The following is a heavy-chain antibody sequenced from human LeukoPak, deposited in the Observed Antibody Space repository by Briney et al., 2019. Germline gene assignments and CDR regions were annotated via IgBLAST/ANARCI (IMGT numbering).Heavy chain of an antibody. CDR1: GFTFDDYA. D-gene: IGHD3-22*01. Sequence: PGRSLRLSCAASGFTFDDYAMHWVRQAPGKGLEWVSGINWNSDNIGYADSVKGRFTISRDNAGNSVYLQMNSLRPEDTALYYCAKDIQHWHYDSSGMGHWGQGTLVTVSS. CDR3: AKDIQHWHYDSSGMGH. CDR2: INWNSDNI. J-gene: IGHJ4*02. V-gene: IGHV3-9*01.